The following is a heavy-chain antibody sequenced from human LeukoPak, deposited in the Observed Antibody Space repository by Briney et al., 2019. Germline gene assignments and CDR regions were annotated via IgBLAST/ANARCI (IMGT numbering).Heavy chain of an antibody. CDR1: GFTFSSYA. Sequence: GGSLRLSCAASGFTFSSYAMHWVRQAPGKGLEYVSAISSNGGSTYYANSVKGRFTISRDNSKNTLYLQMGSLRAEDMAVYYCARTALRDGYNWEFDYWGQGTLVTVSS. CDR3: ARTALRDGYNWEFDY. V-gene: IGHV3-64*01. CDR2: ISSNGGST. D-gene: IGHD5-24*01. J-gene: IGHJ4*02.